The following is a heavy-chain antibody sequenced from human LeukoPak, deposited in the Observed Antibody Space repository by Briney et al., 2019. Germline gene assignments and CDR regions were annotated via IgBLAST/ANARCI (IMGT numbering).Heavy chain of an antibody. Sequence: GASVKVSCKASGYTFTSYDINWVRQATGQGLEWMGWMNPNSGNTGYAQKFQGRVTMTRNTSISTAYMELSSLRSEDTAVYYCASCRSTSRYGSNYFDYWGQGTLVTVSS. CDR3: ASCRSTSRYGSNYFDY. D-gene: IGHD2-2*01. J-gene: IGHJ4*02. V-gene: IGHV1-8*01. CDR2: MNPNSGNT. CDR1: GYTFTSYD.